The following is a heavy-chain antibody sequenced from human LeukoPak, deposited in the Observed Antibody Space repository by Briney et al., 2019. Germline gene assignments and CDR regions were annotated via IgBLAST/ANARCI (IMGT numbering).Heavy chain of an antibody. CDR2: INHSGDT. CDR1: RFTFSSYG. CDR3: ARRPLRFQNYFDY. D-gene: IGHD3-10*01. V-gene: IGHV4-34*01. J-gene: IGHJ4*02. Sequence: GSLRLSCAASRFTFSSYGMHWVRQPPGKGLEWIGEINHSGDTNYNPSLKSRLTMSLDTSKNQVSLRLSSVTAADTAVYYCARRPLRFQNYFDYWGQGTLVTVSS.